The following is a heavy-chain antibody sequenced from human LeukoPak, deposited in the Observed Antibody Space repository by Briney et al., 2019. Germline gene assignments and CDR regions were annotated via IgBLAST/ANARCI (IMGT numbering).Heavy chain of an antibody. CDR1: GYTFTSYG. CDR2: MNPKSGNT. D-gene: IGHD3-10*01. V-gene: IGHV1-8*02. J-gene: IGHJ4*02. Sequence: ASVKVSCKASGYTFTSYGISWVRQATGQGPEWMGWMNPKSGNTGYAQKFQGRVTMTRNTSITTAYMELSSLRSEDTAVYYCARAWLGSVSYSAHWGQGTLVIVSS. CDR3: ARAWLGSVSYSAH.